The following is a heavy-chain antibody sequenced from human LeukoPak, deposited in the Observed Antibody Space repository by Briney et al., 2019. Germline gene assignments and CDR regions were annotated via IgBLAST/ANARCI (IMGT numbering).Heavy chain of an antibody. CDR1: GFIVSSNY. V-gene: IGHV3-53*01. CDR3: ARVGYLKDY. Sequence: GGSLRLSCAASGFIVSSNYMSWVRQAPGKGLEWVSIIYSDGSTYYADSVKGRFTISRDNAKNSLYLQMNSLRAEDTAVYYCARVGYLKDYWGQGTLVTVSS. D-gene: IGHD5-12*01. CDR2: IYSDGST. J-gene: IGHJ4*02.